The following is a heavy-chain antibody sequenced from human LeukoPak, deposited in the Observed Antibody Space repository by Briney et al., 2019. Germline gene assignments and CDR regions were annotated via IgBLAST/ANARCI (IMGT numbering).Heavy chain of an antibody. Sequence: SETLSLTCTVSGGSISSYYWSWIRQPPGKGLEWIGYIYYSGSTNYNPSLKSRVTVSVDTSKNQFSPKLSSVTAADTAVYYCARGPYDSSGYYYVSFDYWGQGTLVTVSS. CDR2: IYYSGST. CDR3: ARGPYDSSGYYYVSFDY. CDR1: GGSISSYY. V-gene: IGHV4-59*01. J-gene: IGHJ4*02. D-gene: IGHD3-22*01.